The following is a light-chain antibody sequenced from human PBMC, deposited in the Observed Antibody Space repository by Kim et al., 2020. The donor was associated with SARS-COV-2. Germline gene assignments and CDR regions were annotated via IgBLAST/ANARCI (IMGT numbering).Light chain of an antibody. CDR3: QQSYSTPPT. J-gene: IGKJ4*01. Sequence: DIQMTQSPSSRFASVGDRVTITCRASQSISSYLNWYQQKPGKAPKLLIYAASSLQSGVPSRFSGSGSGTDFTLTISSLQPEDFATYYCQQSYSTPPTFGGGTKVDIK. CDR2: AAS. V-gene: IGKV1-39*01. CDR1: QSISSY.